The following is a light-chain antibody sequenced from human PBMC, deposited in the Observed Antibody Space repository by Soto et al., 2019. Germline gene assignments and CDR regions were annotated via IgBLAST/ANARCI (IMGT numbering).Light chain of an antibody. CDR2: GAS. CDR1: QSVSSNY. CDR3: QQYGGSTRVT. V-gene: IGKV3-20*01. Sequence: EMVLTQSPGTLSLSPGERATLSCRASQSVSSNYLAWYQQKPGQAPRLLIYGASSRATGIPDRFSGSGSGTDFTLTISRLASEDFAVYYCQQYGGSTRVTLGGRKKVEIK. J-gene: IGKJ4*01.